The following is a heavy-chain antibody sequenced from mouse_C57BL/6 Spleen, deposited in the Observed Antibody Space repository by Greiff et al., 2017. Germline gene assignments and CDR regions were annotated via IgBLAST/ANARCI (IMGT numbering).Heavy chain of an antibody. CDR3: ARRDGRSHYFDY. CDR1: GFTFSDYG. Sequence: EVKLMESGGGLVKPGGSLKLSCAASGFTFSDYGMHWVRQAPEKGLEWVAYISSGSSTIYYADTVKGRFTISRDNAKITLFLQLTSLRSEYTAMYYCARRDGRSHYFDYWGQGTTLTVSS. D-gene: IGHD3-3*01. CDR2: ISSGSSTI. J-gene: IGHJ2*01. V-gene: IGHV5-17*01.